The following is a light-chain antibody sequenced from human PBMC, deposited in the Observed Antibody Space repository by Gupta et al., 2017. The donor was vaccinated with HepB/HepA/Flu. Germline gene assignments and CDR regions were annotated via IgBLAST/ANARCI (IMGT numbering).Light chain of an antibody. V-gene: IGKV3-20*01. CDR2: WAS. J-gene: IGKJ1*01. Sequence: EIGLTQSPGPLSFSPGERATLSCRASQTVANNYVAWYQQKPGQAPRLLIYWASTRATGIPDRFSGSGSGTDFTLTISRLEPEDFAVYYCQQYGGSPWTFGQGTKVEIK. CDR3: QQYGGSPWT. CDR1: QTVANNY.